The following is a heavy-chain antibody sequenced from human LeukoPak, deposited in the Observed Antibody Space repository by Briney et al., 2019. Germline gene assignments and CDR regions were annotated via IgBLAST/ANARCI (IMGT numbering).Heavy chain of an antibody. J-gene: IGHJ4*02. V-gene: IGHV4-34*01. CDR3: AREAPEAFDY. CDR2: INHSGST. Sequence: SETLSLTCAVYVGSSSGYYWSGIPNPPGKGLEWIGEINHSGSTNYNPSLKSRVTISVDTSKNQFSLKLSSVTAADTAVYYCAREAPEAFDYWGQGTLVTVSS. CDR1: VGSSSGYY.